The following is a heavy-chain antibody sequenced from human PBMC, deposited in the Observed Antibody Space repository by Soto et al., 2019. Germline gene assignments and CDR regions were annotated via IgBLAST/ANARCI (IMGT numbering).Heavy chain of an antibody. Sequence: ASVEVSCRASGYTFTTFGLTWVRQAPGQGLEWMGWISAYNTKYAQKFEGRVIMTTDTMTTDTSTSTFSMELKSLGYDDTAVYYCARVWDSYGWGGFDYWGQGTLVTVSS. J-gene: IGHJ4*02. D-gene: IGHD5-18*01. V-gene: IGHV1-18*04. CDR2: ISAYNT. CDR3: ARVWDSYGWGGFDY. CDR1: GYTFTTFG.